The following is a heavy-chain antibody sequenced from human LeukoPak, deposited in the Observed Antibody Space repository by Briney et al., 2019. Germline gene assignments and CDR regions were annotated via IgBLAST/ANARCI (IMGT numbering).Heavy chain of an antibody. CDR1: GGSISGYY. D-gene: IGHD3-16*01. CDR3: ARVGPRRGEVF. CDR2: IYDSGST. V-gene: IGHV4-59*01. J-gene: IGHJ4*02. Sequence: SETLSLTCAVSGGSISGYYWSWIRQPPGKGLEWIGYIYDSGSTNYNPSLKSRVTISVDTSKNQFSLKLSSVTAADTAVYYCARVGPRRGEVFWGQGTLVTVSS.